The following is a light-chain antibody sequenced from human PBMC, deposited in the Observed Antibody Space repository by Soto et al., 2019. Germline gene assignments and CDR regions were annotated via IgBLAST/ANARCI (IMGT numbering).Light chain of an antibody. CDR2: GAS. Sequence: ERVITQSPATLSVSPGKRATLSCRASQSGANVVAWYQNTAGQPPRLLTHGASTRASSTPEMFSGGCCGTFIPLTSSILPQEDSAVYYRQHNGSPVTFGQGTKVDI. CDR1: QSGANV. V-gene: IGKV3D-15*01. CDR3: QHNGSPVT. J-gene: IGKJ1*01.